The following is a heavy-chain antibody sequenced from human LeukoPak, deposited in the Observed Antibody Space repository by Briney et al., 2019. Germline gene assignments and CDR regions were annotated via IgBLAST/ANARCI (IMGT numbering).Heavy chain of an antibody. J-gene: IGHJ4*02. CDR1: GDSLFTNSFA. D-gene: IGHD2-2*01. V-gene: IGHV6-1*01. CDR2: TYYRSKLSF. CDR3: ARGKYTSFDN. Sequence: SQTLSLTCAISGDSLFTNSFAWNWIRQSPSRGLEWLGRTYYRSKLSFDYALSVKSRITISADTSKNHFSLQLSSVTPDDTALYYCARGKYTSFDNWGQGTLVTVSS.